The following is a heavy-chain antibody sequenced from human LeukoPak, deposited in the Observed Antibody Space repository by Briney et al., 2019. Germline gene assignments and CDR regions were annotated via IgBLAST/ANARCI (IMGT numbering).Heavy chain of an antibody. V-gene: IGHV3-53*01. J-gene: IGHJ4*02. CDR1: GFTVSGNY. CDR3: AREWYFDY. CDR2: IYSGGRT. Sequence: PGGPLRLSCAASGFTVSGNYMSWVRQAPGKGLEWVSIIYSGGRTYYADSVKGRFTISRDNSKNILYLQMNSLRAEDTAVYYCAREWYFDYWGQGTLVTVSS.